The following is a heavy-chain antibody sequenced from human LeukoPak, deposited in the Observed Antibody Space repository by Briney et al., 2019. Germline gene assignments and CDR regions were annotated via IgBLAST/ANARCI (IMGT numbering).Heavy chain of an antibody. D-gene: IGHD3-22*01. Sequence: GGSLRLSCAAPGFTFSSYAMSWVRQAPGKGLEWVSAISGSGGSTYYADSVKGRFTISRDNSKNTLYLQMNSLRAEDTAVYYCARSPRVVYYDSSGYYFDYWGQGTLVTVSS. CDR2: ISGSGGST. J-gene: IGHJ4*02. CDR1: GFTFSSYA. CDR3: ARSPRVVYYDSSGYYFDY. V-gene: IGHV3-23*01.